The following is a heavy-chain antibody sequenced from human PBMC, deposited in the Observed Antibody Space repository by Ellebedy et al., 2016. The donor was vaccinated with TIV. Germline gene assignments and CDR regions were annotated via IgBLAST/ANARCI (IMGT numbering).Heavy chain of an antibody. CDR3: ARGGVIVVVTAIPYYFDY. Sequence: SETLSLXXAVYGGSFSGYFWTWIRQPPGKGLEWIGEINHSGSTNYNPSLKSRVTISVDTSKNQFSLKLSSVTAADTAVYYCARGGVIVVVTAIPYYFDYWGQGTLVTVSS. CDR1: GGSFSGYF. CDR2: INHSGST. D-gene: IGHD2-21*02. J-gene: IGHJ4*02. V-gene: IGHV4-34*01.